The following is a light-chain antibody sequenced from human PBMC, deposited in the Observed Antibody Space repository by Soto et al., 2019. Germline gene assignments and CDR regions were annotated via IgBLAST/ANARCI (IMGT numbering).Light chain of an antibody. CDR1: QSVAGN. CDR3: QQYNNWPLT. V-gene: IGKV3-15*01. Sequence: EIVMTQSPATLSVSPGERATLSCRASQSVAGNLAWYQQKPGQAPRLLMYGASTRATGIPARSSGSGSGTEFTLTISRLQSEDFGVYYCQQYNNWPLTFGGGTKVEIK. CDR2: GAS. J-gene: IGKJ4*01.